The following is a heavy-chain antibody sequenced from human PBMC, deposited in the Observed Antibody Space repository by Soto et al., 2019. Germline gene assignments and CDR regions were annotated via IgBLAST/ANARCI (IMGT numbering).Heavy chain of an antibody. D-gene: IGHD5-18*01. V-gene: IGHV4-61*01. CDR2: IYYSGST. J-gene: IGHJ5*02. CDR1: GGSVSSGSYY. Sequence: LSLTCTVSGGSVSSGSYYWSWIRQPPGKGLEWIGYIYYSGSTNYNPSLKSRVTISVDTSKNQFSLKLSSVTAADTAVYYCARTWIQLWSGEVKRRFDPWGQGTLVTVSS. CDR3: ARTWIQLWSGEVKRRFDP.